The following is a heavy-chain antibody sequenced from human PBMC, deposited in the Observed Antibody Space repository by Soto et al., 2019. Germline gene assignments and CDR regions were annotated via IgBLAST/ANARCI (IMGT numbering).Heavy chain of an antibody. Sequence: QVQLVQSGAEVKKPGASVKVSCKVSGYTLTELSMHWVRQAPGKGLEWMGGFDPEDGETIYAQKFKGRVTMTEDTSTDTADMELSRLRAEDTAVYYCATAGSLLFYFDCWGQGTLVTVSS. CDR1: GYTLTELS. V-gene: IGHV1-24*01. CDR3: ATAGSLLFYFDC. J-gene: IGHJ4*02. CDR2: FDPEDGET. D-gene: IGHD1-26*01.